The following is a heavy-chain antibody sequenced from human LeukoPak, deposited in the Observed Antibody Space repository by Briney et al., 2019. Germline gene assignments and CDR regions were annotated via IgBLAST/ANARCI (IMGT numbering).Heavy chain of an antibody. CDR3: AKDRSSGPHYYYGMDV. J-gene: IGHJ6*02. CDR1: GFTFSSYG. V-gene: IGHV3-30*18. CDR2: TSYVGDDQ. D-gene: IGHD6-25*01. Sequence: GGSLRLSCAASGFTFSSYGIHWVRQAPGKGLEWVAVTSYVGDDQFYAESVKGRFTISRDNSKKTVFLQMNSLRGEDTAVYYCAKDRSSGPHYYYGMDVWGQGTTVTVSS.